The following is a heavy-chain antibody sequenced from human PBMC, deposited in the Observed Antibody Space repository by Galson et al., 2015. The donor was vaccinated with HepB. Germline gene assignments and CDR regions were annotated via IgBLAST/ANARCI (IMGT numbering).Heavy chain of an antibody. CDR3: ASAGSGYYPLDY. CDR1: GFIFSDRY. D-gene: IGHD3-22*01. Sequence: SLRLSCAATGFIFSDRYMDWVRQAPGKGLEWVGRTRNRANSYTTEYAASVKGRFTISRDGSKNSLYLQMNSLKTEDTAVYYCASAGSGYYPLDYWGQGTLVTVSS. V-gene: IGHV3-72*01. CDR2: TRNRANSYTT. J-gene: IGHJ4*02.